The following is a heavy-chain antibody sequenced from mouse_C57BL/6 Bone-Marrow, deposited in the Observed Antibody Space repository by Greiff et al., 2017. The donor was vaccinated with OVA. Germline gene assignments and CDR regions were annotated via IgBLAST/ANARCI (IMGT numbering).Heavy chain of an antibody. D-gene: IGHD1-1*01. Sequence: EVQLQQSGAELVRPGASVKLSCTASGFTFTDDYMHWVKQRPEQGLEWIGWIYPGNGDTDYDSKFKGKATLTADTSSNTAYLQLSSLTSEDTAVYYCATDYYGSRGWGYYAMDYWGQGTSVTVSS. CDR2: IYPGNGDT. CDR1: GFTFTDDY. J-gene: IGHJ4*01. V-gene: IGHV14-4*01. CDR3: ATDYYGSRGWGYYAMDY.